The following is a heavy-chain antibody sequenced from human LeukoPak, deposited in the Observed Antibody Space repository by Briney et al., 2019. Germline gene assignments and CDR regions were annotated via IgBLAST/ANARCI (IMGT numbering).Heavy chain of an antibody. D-gene: IGHD3-22*01. J-gene: IGHJ4*02. CDR1: GFTFSVYW. CDR2: ISGSGGST. Sequence: GGSLRLSCAASGFTFSVYWMSWVPQAPGKGLECGSAISGSGGSTYYADSVKGRFTISRDNSKNTLYLQMNSLRAEDTAVYYCAKGGSGYYSDFDYWGQGTLVTVSS. V-gene: IGHV3-23*01. CDR3: AKGGSGYYSDFDY.